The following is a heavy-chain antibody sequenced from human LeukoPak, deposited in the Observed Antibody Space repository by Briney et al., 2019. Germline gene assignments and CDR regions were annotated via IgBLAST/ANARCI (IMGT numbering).Heavy chain of an antibody. CDR3: ASMAAAGTRYYYMDV. CDR2: IYYSGST. CDR1: VGSISSSSYY. J-gene: IGHJ6*03. Sequence: SETLSLTCTVSVGSISSSSYYWGWIRQPPGKGLKWIGSIYYSGSTYYNPSLKSRVTISVDTSKNQFSLKLSSVTAADTAVYYCASMAAAGTRYYYMDVWGKGTTVTISS. V-gene: IGHV4-39*07. D-gene: IGHD6-13*01.